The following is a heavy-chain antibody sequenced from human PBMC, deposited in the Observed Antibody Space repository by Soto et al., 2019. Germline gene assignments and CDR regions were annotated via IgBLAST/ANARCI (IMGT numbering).Heavy chain of an antibody. Sequence: QAQLVQSGAEVKKPGSSVKVSCKASGGTFSSYAISWVRQAPGQGLEWMGGIIPIFGTANYAQKFQGRVTITADESTSTAYMELSSRRSEDTAVYYCARAPGDCSGGSCYCPYYYGIDVWGQGTTVTVSS. CDR1: GGTFSSYA. D-gene: IGHD2-15*01. CDR2: IIPIFGTA. J-gene: IGHJ6*02. V-gene: IGHV1-69*01. CDR3: ARAPGDCSGGSCYCPYYYGIDV.